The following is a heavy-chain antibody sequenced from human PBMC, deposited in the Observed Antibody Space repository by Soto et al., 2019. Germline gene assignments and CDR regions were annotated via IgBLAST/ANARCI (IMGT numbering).Heavy chain of an antibody. J-gene: IGHJ4*02. CDR1: GYTFTSYG. CDR3: ARGGPFVTAPLDY. CDR2: ISAYNGNT. Sequence: ASVKVSCKASGYTFTSYGISWVRQAPGQGLEWMGWISAYNGNTSYAQKFQGRVTMTRDTSTSTVYMELSSLRSEDTAVYYCARGGPFVTAPLDYSGQGTLVTVS. V-gene: IGHV1-18*04. D-gene: IGHD2-21*02.